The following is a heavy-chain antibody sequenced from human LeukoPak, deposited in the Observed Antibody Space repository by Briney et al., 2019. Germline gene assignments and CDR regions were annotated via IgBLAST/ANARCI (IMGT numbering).Heavy chain of an antibody. V-gene: IGHV3-48*02. CDR2: IGTSSSTI. J-gene: IGHJ4*02. D-gene: IGHD4-23*01. CDR1: GFTFSSYS. CDR3: ARYDYGGNSGDY. Sequence: GGSLRLSCAASGFTFSSYSMNWVRQAPGKWLEWVSYIGTSSSTIYYADSVKGRFTISRDNAKNSLYLQMNSLRDEDTAVYYCARYDYGGNSGDYWGQGTLVTVSS.